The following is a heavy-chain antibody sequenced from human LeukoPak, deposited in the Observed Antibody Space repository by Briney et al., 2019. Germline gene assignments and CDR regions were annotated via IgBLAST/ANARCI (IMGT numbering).Heavy chain of an antibody. J-gene: IGHJ2*01. D-gene: IGHD4-23*01. CDR1: GGSISSSSYY. V-gene: IGHV4-39*01. Sequence: SETLSLTCTVSGGSISSSSYYWGWIRQPPGKGLEWIGSIYYSGSTYYNPSLKSRVTISVDTSKNQFSLKLSSVTAADTAVYYCVRLSVVSPHRYFDLWGRGTLVTVSS. CDR3: VRLSVVSPHRYFDL. CDR2: IYYSGST.